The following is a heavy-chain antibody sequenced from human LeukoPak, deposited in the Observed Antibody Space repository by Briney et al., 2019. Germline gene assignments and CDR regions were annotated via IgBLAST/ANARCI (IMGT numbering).Heavy chain of an antibody. J-gene: IGHJ4*02. CDR2: IYYSGST. V-gene: IGHV4-59*02. CDR3: ARGFLYGGNSATYFDY. Sequence: SETLSLTCTVSGGSVSSYYWSWIRQPPGKGLEWIGYIYYSGSTNYNPSLKSRVTISVDTSKNQFSLKLSSVTAADTAVYYCARGFLYGGNSATYFDYWGQGTLVTV. CDR1: GGSVSSYY. D-gene: IGHD4-23*01.